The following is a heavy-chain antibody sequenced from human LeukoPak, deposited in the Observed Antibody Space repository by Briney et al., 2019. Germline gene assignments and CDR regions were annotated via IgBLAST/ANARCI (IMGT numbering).Heavy chain of an antibody. CDR3: GRGDYYYDSSGYYFDY. V-gene: IGHV3-21*01. CDR2: IISISSSI. Sequence: GGSLRLSCAASGFTFTSYSMNWVRQAPGKGREWVSSIISISSSIYYADSVKGRFTISRGNAKNSLYLQMNSLRAEATAVYYCGRGDYYYDSSGYYFDYWGQGTLVTVSA. CDR1: GFTFTSYS. D-gene: IGHD3-22*01. J-gene: IGHJ4*02.